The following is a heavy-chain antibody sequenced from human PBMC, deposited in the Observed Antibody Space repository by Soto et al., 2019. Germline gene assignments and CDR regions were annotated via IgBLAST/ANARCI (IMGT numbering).Heavy chain of an antibody. Sequence: SVKVSCKASGGTFSSYAISWVRQAPGQGLEWMGGIIPIFGTANYAQKFQGWVTMTRDTSISTAYMELSRLRSDDTAVYYCARDEYSGYDSPSFDYWGQGTLVTVSS. CDR2: IIPIFGTA. CDR3: ARDEYSGYDSPSFDY. J-gene: IGHJ4*02. V-gene: IGHV1-69*05. CDR1: GGTFSSYA. D-gene: IGHD5-12*01.